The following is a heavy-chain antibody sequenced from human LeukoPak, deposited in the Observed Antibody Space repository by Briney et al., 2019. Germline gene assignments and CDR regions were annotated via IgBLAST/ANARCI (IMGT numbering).Heavy chain of an antibody. V-gene: IGHV4-38-2*01. J-gene: IGHJ4*02. D-gene: IGHD3-3*02. CDR1: GYSISSGYY. Sequence: SETLSLTCAVSGYSISSGYYWGWIRQPPGKGLEWIGSIYHSGSTYYNPSLKSRVTISVDTSKNQFSLKLSSVTAADTAVYYCARADHFGSRYFDYWGQGTLVTVSS. CDR3: ARADHFGSRYFDY. CDR2: IYHSGST.